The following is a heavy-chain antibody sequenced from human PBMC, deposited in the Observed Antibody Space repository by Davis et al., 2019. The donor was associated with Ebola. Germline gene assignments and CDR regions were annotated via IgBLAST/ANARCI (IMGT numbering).Heavy chain of an antibody. J-gene: IGHJ4*02. CDR1: DYSVSSAYY. V-gene: IGHV4-38-2*02. D-gene: IGHD5-18*01. Sequence: PSETLSLTCTVSDYSVSSAYYWSWIRQPPGKGLEWIGYIYYSGSTYYNPSLKSRVTISVDTSKNQFSLKLSSVTAADTAVYYCARAVTWDSYGNPYFDYWGQGTLVTVSS. CDR2: IYYSGST. CDR3: ARAVTWDSYGNPYFDY.